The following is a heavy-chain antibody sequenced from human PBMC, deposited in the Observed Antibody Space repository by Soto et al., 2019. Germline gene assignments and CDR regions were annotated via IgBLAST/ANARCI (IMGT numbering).Heavy chain of an antibody. CDR2: INSDGSST. V-gene: IGHV3-74*01. CDR1: GFTFTSYW. Sequence: LRLSCAASGFTFTSYWMHWVRQAPGKGLVWVSRINSDGSSTSYADSVKGRFTISRDNAKNTLYLQMNSLRAEDTAVYYCARAQVVAGTGGYYWGQGALVTVSS. CDR3: ARAQVVAGTGGYY. J-gene: IGHJ4*02. D-gene: IGHD6-19*01.